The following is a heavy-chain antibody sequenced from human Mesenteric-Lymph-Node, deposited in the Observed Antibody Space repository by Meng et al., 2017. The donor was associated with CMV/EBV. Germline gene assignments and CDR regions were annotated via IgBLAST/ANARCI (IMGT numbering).Heavy chain of an antibody. V-gene: IGHV3-15*01. CDR2: IKSTTDGGTA. CDR1: GFTFSDAW. D-gene: IGHD3-3*01. J-gene: IGHJ4*02. Sequence: SGFTFSDAWMNWVRQAPGKGLEWIGRIKSTTDGGTADIAAPVKGRFSISRDDSKTTLYLQMNSLKTEDTAVYYCARQRITIFRFDYWGQGTLVTVSS. CDR3: ARQRITIFRFDY.